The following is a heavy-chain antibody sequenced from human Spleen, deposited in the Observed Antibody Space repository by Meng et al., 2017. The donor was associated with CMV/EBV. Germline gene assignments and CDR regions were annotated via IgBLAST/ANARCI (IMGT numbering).Heavy chain of an antibody. D-gene: IGHD4-11*01. J-gene: IGHJ4*02. CDR2: IYPGDSET. V-gene: IGHV5-51*01. CDR1: GFTFSNYW. CDR3: ARPYSNALYFDY. Sequence: TVSRKGFGFTFSNYWIGWVRQMPGKGLAWMGIIYPGDSETRYSPSFQGQVTISADKSISTAYLQWSSLKASDTAMYYCARPYSNALYFDYWGQGTLVTVSS.